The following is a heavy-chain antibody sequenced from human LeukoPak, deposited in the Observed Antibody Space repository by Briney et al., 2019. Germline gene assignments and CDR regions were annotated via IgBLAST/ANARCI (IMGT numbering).Heavy chain of an antibody. V-gene: IGHV4-61*02. Sequence: SETLSLTCTVSGGSISSGSYYWSWIRQPAGKGLEWIGRIYTSGSTNYNPSLKSRVTMSVDTSKNQFSLKLSSVTAADTAVYYCASLSTLGVDHDSWGQGTLVTVSS. J-gene: IGHJ4*02. CDR1: GGSISSGSYY. CDR2: IYTSGST. D-gene: IGHD3-10*01. CDR3: ASLSTLGVDHDS.